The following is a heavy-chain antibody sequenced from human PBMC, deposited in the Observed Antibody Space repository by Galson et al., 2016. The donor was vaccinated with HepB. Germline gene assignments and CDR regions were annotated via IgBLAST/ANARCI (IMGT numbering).Heavy chain of an antibody. D-gene: IGHD5-24*01. CDR3: SRRTYNSDVY. Sequence: SETLSLTCSVSGASVSTDTYSWTWIRQPPGKGLECIASLYYSRSTYSNPSLKSRVTVSVDKSKNPLSLRLRSVTAADTAVYYCSRRTYNSDVYWGQGTLVTVSS. CDR2: LYYSRST. V-gene: IGHV4-39*01. J-gene: IGHJ4*02. CDR1: GASVSTDTYS.